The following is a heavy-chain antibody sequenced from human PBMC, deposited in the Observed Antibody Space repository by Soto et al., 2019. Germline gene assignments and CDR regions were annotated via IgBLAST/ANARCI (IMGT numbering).Heavy chain of an antibody. D-gene: IGHD6-19*01. CDR1: GFSHANFP. V-gene: IGHV3-48*02. CDR2: ISPRGDNI. Sequence: PGGSLRLSCVASGFSHANFPMNWARQTPGKGLEWISYISPRGDNIYYAESVKGRFTISRDNARNSLFLQMNSLRDEDAALYYCAKGPRPNFGWPYYFDSWGQGVPVTVSS. CDR3: AKGPRPNFGWPYYFDS. J-gene: IGHJ4*02.